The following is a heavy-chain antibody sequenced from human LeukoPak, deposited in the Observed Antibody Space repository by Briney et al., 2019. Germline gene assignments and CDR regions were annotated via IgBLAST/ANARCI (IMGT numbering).Heavy chain of an antibody. Sequence: GGSLRLSCAASGFTFSTYWMSWVSQAPGKGLEWVAKIKQDGTEKYYVDSVKGRFTISRDNAKNSLYLQMNSLRAEDTAVYYCARDLPDYYDSSGYPPFYWGQGTLVTVSS. D-gene: IGHD3-22*01. CDR2: IKQDGTEK. V-gene: IGHV3-7*01. J-gene: IGHJ4*02. CDR1: GFTFSTYW. CDR3: ARDLPDYYDSSGYPPFY.